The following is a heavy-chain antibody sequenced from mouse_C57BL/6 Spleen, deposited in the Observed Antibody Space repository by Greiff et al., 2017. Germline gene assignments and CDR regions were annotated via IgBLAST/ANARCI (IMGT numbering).Heavy chain of an antibody. V-gene: IGHV1-15*01. CDR2: IDPETGGT. CDR1: GYTFTDYE. J-gene: IGHJ3*01. D-gene: IGHD6-5*01. Sequence: VQGVESGAELVRPGASVTLSCKASGYTFTDYEMHWVKQTPVHGLEWIGAIDPETGGTAYNQKFKGKAILTADKSSSTAYMELRSLTSEDSAVYYCTRGSLGGFAYWGQGTLVTVSA. CDR3: TRGSLGGFAY.